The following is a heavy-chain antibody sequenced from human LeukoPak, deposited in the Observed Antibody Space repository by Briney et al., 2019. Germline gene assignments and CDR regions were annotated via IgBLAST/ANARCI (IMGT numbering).Heavy chain of an antibody. D-gene: IGHD6-13*01. V-gene: IGHV1-2*02. CDR1: GYTFTGYY. CDR2: INPNSGGT. Sequence: ASVKVSCKASGYTFTGYYMHWVRQAPGQGLEWMGWINPNSGGTNCAQKFQGRVTMTRDTSINTAYMELGSLRFDDTAVYYCARGATAGRFSLRPTGAYYMDVWGKGTTVTISS. J-gene: IGHJ6*03. CDR3: ARGATAGRFSLRPTGAYYMDV.